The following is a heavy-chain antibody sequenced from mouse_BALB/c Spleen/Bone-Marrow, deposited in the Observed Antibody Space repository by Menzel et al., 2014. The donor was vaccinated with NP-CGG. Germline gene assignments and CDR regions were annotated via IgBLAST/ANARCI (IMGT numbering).Heavy chain of an antibody. CDR2: ISSGSSTI. CDR3: ARIGRARGYAMDY. V-gene: IGHV5-17*02. J-gene: IGHJ4*01. Sequence: EVKLMESGGGLVQPGGSRKLSCAASGITLRNFGMHWVRQAPEKGLEWVAYISSGSSTIYYADTLKGRFTISRDNPKNTLFLQMTSLRSEDTAMYYCARIGRARGYAMDYWGQGTSVTVSS. D-gene: IGHD3-3*01. CDR1: GITLRNFG.